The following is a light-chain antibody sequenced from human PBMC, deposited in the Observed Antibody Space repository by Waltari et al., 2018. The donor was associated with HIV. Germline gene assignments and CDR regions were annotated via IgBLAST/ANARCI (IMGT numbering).Light chain of an antibody. CDR2: EVN. CDR3: SSYTTTFI. CDR1: SSDVGRYDY. V-gene: IGLV2-8*01. Sequence: QSALTQPPSASGSLGQSVTISCTGSSSDVGRYDYVSWYQQHPGKAPKLLIFEVNKRPSVVPDRFSGSKSGNTASLTVSGLQAEDEAEYSCSSYTTTFIFGAGTKVDVL. J-gene: IGLJ2*01.